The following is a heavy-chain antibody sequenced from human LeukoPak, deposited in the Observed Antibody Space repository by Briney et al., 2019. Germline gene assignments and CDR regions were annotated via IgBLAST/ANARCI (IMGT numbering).Heavy chain of an antibody. CDR3: AKEKWAD. V-gene: IGHV3-23*01. Sequence: SGGSLRLSCAASGFTFSSYWMSWVRQAPGKGLEWVSTISGSDDSTYYADSVKGRFTISRDNSKNTVFLYMNSLRAEDSAIYFCAKEKWADWGQGTLVTVSS. J-gene: IGHJ4*02. CDR1: GFTFSSYW. D-gene: IGHD1-26*01. CDR2: ISGSDDST.